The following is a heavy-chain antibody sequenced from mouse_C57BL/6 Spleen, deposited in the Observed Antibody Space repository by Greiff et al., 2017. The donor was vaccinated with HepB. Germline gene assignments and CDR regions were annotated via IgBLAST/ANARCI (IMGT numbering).Heavy chain of an antibody. Sequence: QVQLQQSGAELVRPGASVTLSCKASGYTFTDYEMHWVKQTPVHGLEWIGAIDPDTGGTAYNQKFKGKAILTADKSSSTAYMELRSLTSEDSAVYYCTRSTTTGRGDWYFDVWGTGTTVTVSS. CDR3: TRSTTTGRGDWYFDV. V-gene: IGHV1-15*01. CDR1: GYTFTDYE. D-gene: IGHD1-1*01. J-gene: IGHJ1*03. CDR2: IDPDTGGT.